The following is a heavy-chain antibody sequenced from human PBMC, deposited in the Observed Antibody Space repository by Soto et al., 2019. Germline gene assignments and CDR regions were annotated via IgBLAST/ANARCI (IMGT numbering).Heavy chain of an antibody. CDR1: GGSISSGDYY. Sequence: SETLSLTCTVSGGSISSGDYYWIWIRQPPGKVLEWIGYIYYSGSTYYNPSLKSRVTISVDTSKNQFSLKLSSVTAADTAVYYCARGIYCTNGVCWPGYFDYWGQGTLVTVSS. V-gene: IGHV4-30-4*01. J-gene: IGHJ4*02. CDR3: ARGIYCTNGVCWPGYFDY. D-gene: IGHD2-8*01. CDR2: IYYSGST.